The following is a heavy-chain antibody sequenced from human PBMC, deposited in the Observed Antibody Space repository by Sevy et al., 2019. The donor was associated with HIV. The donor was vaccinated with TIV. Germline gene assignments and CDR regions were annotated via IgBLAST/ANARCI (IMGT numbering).Heavy chain of an antibody. D-gene: IGHD2-2*01. CDR1: GGTFSSYA. Sequence: ASVKVSCKASGGTFSSYAISWVRQAPGQGLEWMGGIIPIFGKANYAQRFQGRVTITADESTSTAYMELSSLRSADTAVYYCARDGRYCSSTSCPFDYWGQGTLVTVSS. CDR3: ARDGRYCSSTSCPFDY. V-gene: IGHV1-69*13. CDR2: IIPIFGKA. J-gene: IGHJ4*02.